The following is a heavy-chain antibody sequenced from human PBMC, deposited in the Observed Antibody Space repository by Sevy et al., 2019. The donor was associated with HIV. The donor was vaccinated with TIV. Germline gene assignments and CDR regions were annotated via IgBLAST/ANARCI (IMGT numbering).Heavy chain of an antibody. V-gene: IGHV3-9*01. CDR3: AKDIGCGWGQGCYYSGMDV. J-gene: IGHJ6*02. D-gene: IGHD2-21*01. CDR2: ISWNSGKI. Sequence: GGSLRLSCAASGFKFNDFAMHWVRQAPGKGLEWVSGISWNSGKIDYEDSVKGRFTISRDNAKNSRYLQMNSLRTEDTALYYCAKDIGCGWGQGCYYSGMDVWGQGTTVTVSS. CDR1: GFKFNDFA.